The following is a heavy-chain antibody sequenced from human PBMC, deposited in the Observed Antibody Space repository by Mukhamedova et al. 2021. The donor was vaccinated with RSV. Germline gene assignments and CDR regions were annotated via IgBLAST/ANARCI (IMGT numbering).Heavy chain of an antibody. D-gene: IGHD1-1*01. J-gene: IGHJ3*02. CDR3: ARTTWPAFDI. CDR2: ISSGTTTI. V-gene: IGHV3-48*01. Sequence: ISSGTTTIYYADSVKGRFTISRDNAKNSLYLQMSSLRAEDTAIYYCARTTWPAFDIWGQGTMVTVSS.